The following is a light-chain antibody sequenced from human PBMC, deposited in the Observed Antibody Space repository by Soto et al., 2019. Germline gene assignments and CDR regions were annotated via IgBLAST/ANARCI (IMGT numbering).Light chain of an antibody. CDR1: QSVSSSY. J-gene: IGKJ1*01. CDR3: QQSGSSTGT. CDR2: GAS. V-gene: IGKV3-20*01. Sequence: EIVLTQSPGTLSLSPGERATLSCRASQSVSSSYLAWYQQKPGQAPRLLIYGASSRATGIPDRFSGSGSGTDFTLTISRLEPEDFAVYYCQQSGSSTGTFGQGTRWIS.